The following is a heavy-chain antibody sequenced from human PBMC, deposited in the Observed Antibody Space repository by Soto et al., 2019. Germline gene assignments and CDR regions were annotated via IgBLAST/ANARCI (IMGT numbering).Heavy chain of an antibody. CDR2: ISYDGSNK. CDR3: ARSILTGYPHAFAI. D-gene: IGHD3-9*01. CDR1: GFTFSSYA. J-gene: IGHJ3*02. V-gene: IGHV3-30-3*01. Sequence: SGGSLRLSCAASGFTFSSYAMHWVRQAPGKGLEWVAVISYDGSNKYYADSVKGRFTISRDNSKNTLYLQMNSLRAEDTAVYYCARSILTGYPHAFAIWGQGTMVTVSS.